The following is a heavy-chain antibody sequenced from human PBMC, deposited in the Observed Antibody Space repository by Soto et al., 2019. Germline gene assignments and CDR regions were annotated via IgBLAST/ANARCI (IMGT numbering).Heavy chain of an antibody. CDR2: MNPNSGNT. CDR1: GYTFTSYD. D-gene: IGHD6-13*01. CDR3: ARGGAAAVDNWFDP. Sequence: ASVKVSCKASGYTFTSYDIHWVRQATGQGLEWMGWMNPNSGNTGYAQKFQGRVTMTRNTSISTAYMELSSLRSEDTAVYYCARGGAAAVDNWFDPWGQGTLVTVSS. V-gene: IGHV1-8*01. J-gene: IGHJ5*02.